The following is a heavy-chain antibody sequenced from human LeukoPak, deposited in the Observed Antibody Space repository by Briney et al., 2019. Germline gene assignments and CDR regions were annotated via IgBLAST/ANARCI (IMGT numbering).Heavy chain of an antibody. J-gene: IGHJ6*03. D-gene: IGHD2-2*01. CDR1: GYTFTNYG. Sequence: GASVKVSCKASGYTFTNYGINWVRQAPGQGLEWMGWISTYNGNTTYAQKFQGRVTMTTDTSTSTAYMEVRSLRSDDTAVYYCARGYGDPWYQLLPRAHSYMDVWGKGTTVTVSS. V-gene: IGHV1-18*01. CDR3: ARGYGDPWYQLLPRAHSYMDV. CDR2: ISTYNGNT.